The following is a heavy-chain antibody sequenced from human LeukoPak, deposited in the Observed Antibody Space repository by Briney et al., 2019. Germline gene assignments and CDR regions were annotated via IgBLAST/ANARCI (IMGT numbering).Heavy chain of an antibody. V-gene: IGHV3-33*06. CDR3: AKDLIMGEYSSSAGDY. CDR2: IWYDGSNK. D-gene: IGHD6-6*01. Sequence: GGSLRLSCAASGFTFSRYGLHWVRQAPGKGREGVAVIWYDGSNKYYADSVKGRFTISRDNSKNTLYLPMNSLRAEDTAVYYCAKDLIMGEYSSSAGDYWGQGTLVTVSS. J-gene: IGHJ4*02. CDR1: GFTFSRYG.